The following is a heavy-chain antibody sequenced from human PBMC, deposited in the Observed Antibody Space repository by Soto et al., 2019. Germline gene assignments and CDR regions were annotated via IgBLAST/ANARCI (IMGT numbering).Heavy chain of an antibody. CDR3: ARTRLYDASGYYYYYYGMDV. Sequence: GGSLRLSCEGSGFTFSAYAMNWVRQAPGKGLEWVSYISSRSDTLYYADSVKGRFTISRDNAKNTPFLQMKRLRVDDTAVYYCARTRLYDASGYYYYYYGMDVWGQGTTVTVSS. D-gene: IGHD3-16*01. CDR2: ISSRSDTL. CDR1: GFTFSAYA. V-gene: IGHV3-48*04. J-gene: IGHJ6*02.